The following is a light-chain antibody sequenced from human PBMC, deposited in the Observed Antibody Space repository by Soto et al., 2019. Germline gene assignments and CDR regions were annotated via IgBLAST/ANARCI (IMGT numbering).Light chain of an antibody. J-gene: IGKJ1*01. CDR3: QQYNNWPRT. Sequence: EIVTTQSPATLSVSPGERATLSCRASQSVNSNLAWYQQKPGQAPRLLIYGASTRATGIPDRFSGSGSGTEFTLTMSSLQSEDFEVYYCQQYNNWPRTLGPGTQVDIK. CDR1: QSVNSN. V-gene: IGKV3-15*01. CDR2: GAS.